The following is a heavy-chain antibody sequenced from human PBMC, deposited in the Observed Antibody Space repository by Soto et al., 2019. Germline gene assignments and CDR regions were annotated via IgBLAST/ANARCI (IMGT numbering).Heavy chain of an antibody. CDR1: GFTFSSYA. V-gene: IGHV3-23*01. Sequence: AGGSLRLSCAASGFTFSSYAMSWVRQAPGKGLEWVSAISGSGGSTYYADSVKGRFTISRDNSKNTLYLQMNSLRAEDTAVYYWAKDSILLWFGELFPGPYFDYWGQGTLVNVSS. CDR3: AKDSILLWFGELFPGPYFDY. D-gene: IGHD3-10*01. CDR2: ISGSGGST. J-gene: IGHJ4*02.